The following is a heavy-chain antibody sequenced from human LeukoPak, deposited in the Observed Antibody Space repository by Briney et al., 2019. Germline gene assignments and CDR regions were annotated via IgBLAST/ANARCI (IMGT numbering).Heavy chain of an antibody. CDR1: GGTFSSYA. V-gene: IGHV1-69*13. CDR2: IIPIFGTA. CDR3: ARTSSDVRGVIKGFGD. D-gene: IGHD3-10*01. Sequence: ASVKVSCKASGGTFSSYAISWVRQAPGQGLEWMGGIIPIFGTANYAQKFQGRLTITADESTSTAYMELSSLRSEDTAVYYCARTSSDVRGVIKGFGDWGQGTLVTVSS. J-gene: IGHJ4*02.